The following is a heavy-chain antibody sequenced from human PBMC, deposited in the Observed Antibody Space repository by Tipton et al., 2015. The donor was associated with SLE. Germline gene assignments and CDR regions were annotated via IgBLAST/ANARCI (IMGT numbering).Heavy chain of an antibody. V-gene: IGHV4-34*01. J-gene: IGHJ4*02. CDR2: INHSGST. CDR3: ARGPPWVRYFDY. Sequence: TLSLTCAVYGGSFSGYYWSWIRQPPGKGLEWIGEINHSGSTNYNPSLKSRVTISVDTSKNQFSLKLSSVTAADTAAYYCARGPPWVRYFDYWGQGTLVTVSS. D-gene: IGHD3-16*01. CDR1: GGSFSGYY.